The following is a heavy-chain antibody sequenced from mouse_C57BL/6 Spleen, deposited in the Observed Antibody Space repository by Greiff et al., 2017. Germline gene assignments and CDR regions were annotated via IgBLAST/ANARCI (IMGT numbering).Heavy chain of an antibody. J-gene: IGHJ4*01. Sequence: QVQLQQSGAELAKPGASVTLSCTASGYTFTSSWLHWVKQRPGQGLEWIGYINPSSGYTKYNQKFKDKATLTADKSSSTAYMQLSSLTYEDSAVYDGAKIYYYGSSYPDYWGQGTSVTVSS. CDR2: INPSSGYT. CDR3: AKIYYYGSSYPDY. V-gene: IGHV1-7*01. D-gene: IGHD1-1*01. CDR1: GYTFTSSW.